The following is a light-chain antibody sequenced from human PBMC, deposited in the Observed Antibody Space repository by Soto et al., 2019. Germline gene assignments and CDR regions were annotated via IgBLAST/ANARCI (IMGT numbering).Light chain of an antibody. Sequence: EIVLTQSPGTLSLSTGERATLSCRSSQRVSSSYLAWYQQKPGQAPRLLIYDVSSRATGIPDRFSGSGSGTDFTLTISRLEPEDFAVYYCQQYGSSPTFGQGTKVEIK. CDR2: DVS. CDR3: QQYGSSPT. J-gene: IGKJ1*01. CDR1: QRVSSSY. V-gene: IGKV3-20*01.